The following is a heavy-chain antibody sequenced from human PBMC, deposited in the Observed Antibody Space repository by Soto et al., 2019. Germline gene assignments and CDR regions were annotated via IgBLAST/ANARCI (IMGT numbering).Heavy chain of an antibody. V-gene: IGHV2-5*02. CDR3: AHSLIPNWGSRGAFDY. D-gene: IGHD7-27*01. J-gene: IGHJ4*02. CDR2: IYWDDDK. Sequence: QITLKESGPTLVKPTQTLTLTCTFSGFSLSTSGVGVGWIRQPPGKALEWLALIYWDDDKRYSPSLKSRLTITNETSKNQVVLTMTNMDPVDTATYYCAHSLIPNWGSRGAFDYWGQGTLVTVSS. CDR1: GFSLSTSGVG.